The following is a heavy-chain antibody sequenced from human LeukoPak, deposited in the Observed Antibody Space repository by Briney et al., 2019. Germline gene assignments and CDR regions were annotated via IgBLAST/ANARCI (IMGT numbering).Heavy chain of an antibody. Sequence: SETLSLTCAVYGGSFSGYSWSWIRQPPGKGLEWIGYIYYSGSTYYNPSLKSRVTISVDTSKNQFSLKLSSVTAADTAVYYCARVGYSSGWYYFDYWGQGTLVTVSS. CDR1: GGSFSGYS. CDR2: IYYSGST. CDR3: ARVGYSSGWYYFDY. J-gene: IGHJ4*02. D-gene: IGHD6-19*01. V-gene: IGHV4-30-4*07.